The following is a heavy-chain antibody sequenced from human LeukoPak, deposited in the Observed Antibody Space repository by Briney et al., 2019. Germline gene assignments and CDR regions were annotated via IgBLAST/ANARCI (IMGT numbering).Heavy chain of an antibody. Sequence: SQTLSLTCTVSGGSISSGGYYWSWIRQHPGKGLEWIGYIYYSGSTYYNPSLKSRVTISVDTSKNQFSLKLSSVTAADTAVYYCARGLRYQLPSSSHTPLYFDYWGQGTLVTVSS. CDR2: IYYSGST. D-gene: IGHD2-2*01. J-gene: IGHJ4*02. CDR1: GGSISSGGYY. V-gene: IGHV4-31*03. CDR3: ARGLRYQLPSSSHTPLYFDY.